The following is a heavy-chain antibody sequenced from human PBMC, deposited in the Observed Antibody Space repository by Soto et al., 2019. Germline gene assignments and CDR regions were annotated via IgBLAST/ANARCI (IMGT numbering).Heavy chain of an antibody. Sequence: QVQLVESGGGVVQPGRSLRLSCAASGFTFSSYGMHWVRQAPGKGLEWVAVISYDGSNKYYADSVKGRFTISRDNSKNKLYLQMNSLRAEDTAVYYCAKDGSSGVFDYWGQGTLVTVSS. V-gene: IGHV3-30*18. CDR2: ISYDGSNK. D-gene: IGHD6-19*01. CDR3: AKDGSSGVFDY. CDR1: GFTFSSYG. J-gene: IGHJ4*02.